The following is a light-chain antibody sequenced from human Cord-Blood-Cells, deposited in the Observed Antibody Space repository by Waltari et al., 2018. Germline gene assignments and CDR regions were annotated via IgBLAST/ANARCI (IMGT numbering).Light chain of an antibody. V-gene: IGLV2-8*01. J-gene: IGLJ1*01. CDR3: SSYAGSNNYV. CDR2: EVR. Sequence: QSALTQPPSASGSPGQSVTISCTGTSSDVGGYNYVSWYQQNPGKAPKLMSYEVRKRPSGVPYRFSGSKSGNTASLTVSGLQAEDEADYYCSSYAGSNNYVFGTGTKVTVL. CDR1: SSDVGGYNY.